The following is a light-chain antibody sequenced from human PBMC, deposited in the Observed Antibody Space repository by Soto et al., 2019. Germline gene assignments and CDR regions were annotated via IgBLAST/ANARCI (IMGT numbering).Light chain of an antibody. CDR1: SGHSSYA. V-gene: IGLV4-69*01. Sequence: QSVLTQSPSASASLGASVKLTCTLSSGHSSYAIAWHQQQPAKGPRYLMKLNSDGSHTKGDGIPDRFSGSSSGAERYLTISTLQSEDEADYYCQSWGADILLFGGGTKLTVL. CDR2: LNSDGSH. J-gene: IGLJ2*01. CDR3: QSWGADILL.